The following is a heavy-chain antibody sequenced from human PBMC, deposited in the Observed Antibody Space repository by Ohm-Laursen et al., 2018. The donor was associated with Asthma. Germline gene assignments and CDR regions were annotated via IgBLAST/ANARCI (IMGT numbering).Heavy chain of an antibody. J-gene: IGHJ6*02. CDR3: ASRGYCSSTSCYADYYYGMDV. V-gene: IGHV1-69*13. D-gene: IGHD2-2*03. CDR1: GGTFSSYA. Sequence: ASVKVSCKASGGTFSSYAISWVRQAPGQGLEWMGGIIPIFGTANYAQKFQGRVTITADESTSTAYMELSSLRSEDTAVYYCASRGYCSSTSCYADYYYGMDVWGQGTTVTVSS. CDR2: IIPIFGTA.